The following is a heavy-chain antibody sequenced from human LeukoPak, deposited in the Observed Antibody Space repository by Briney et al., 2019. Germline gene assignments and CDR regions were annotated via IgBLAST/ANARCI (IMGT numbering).Heavy chain of an antibody. CDR2: IRGSGGST. J-gene: IGHJ4*02. V-gene: IGHV3-23*01. D-gene: IGHD3-22*01. CDR3: AKRGVVIRVILVGFHKEAYYFDS. Sequence: GRSLRLSCAVSGITLSNYGMSWVRQAPGKGLEWVAGIRGSGGSTNYADSVKGRFTISRDNSKNTLYLHMSSLRAEDTAVYFCAKRGVVIRVILVGFHKEAYYFDSWGQGALVTVSS. CDR1: GITLSNYG.